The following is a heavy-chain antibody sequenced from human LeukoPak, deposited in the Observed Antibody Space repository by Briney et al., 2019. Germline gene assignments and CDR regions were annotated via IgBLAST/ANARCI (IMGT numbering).Heavy chain of an antibody. CDR3: ARDCSSTSCYGYKFDY. D-gene: IGHD2-2*01. V-gene: IGHV3-30-3*01. J-gene: IGHJ4*02. CDR1: GFTFSSYA. Sequence: GGSLRLSCAASGFTFSSYAMHWVRQAPGKGLEWVAVISYDGSNKYYADSVKGRFTISRDNSKNTLYPQMNSLRAEDTAVYYCARDCSSTSCYGYKFDYWGQGTLVTVSS. CDR2: ISYDGSNK.